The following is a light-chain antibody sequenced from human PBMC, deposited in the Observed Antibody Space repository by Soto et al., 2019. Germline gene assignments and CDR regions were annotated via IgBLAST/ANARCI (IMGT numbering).Light chain of an antibody. CDR1: QSVSSS. Sequence: EIVVTQSPATLSVSPGESVTLSCRASQSVSSSLAWYQQRPGQAPRLLIYDTSTRAPGIAARFSGSGSGTEFTLTISSLQSEDVAVYYCQQYVHWPPGTFGQGTKVDIK. V-gene: IGKV3-15*01. CDR3: QQYVHWPPGT. J-gene: IGKJ1*01. CDR2: DTS.